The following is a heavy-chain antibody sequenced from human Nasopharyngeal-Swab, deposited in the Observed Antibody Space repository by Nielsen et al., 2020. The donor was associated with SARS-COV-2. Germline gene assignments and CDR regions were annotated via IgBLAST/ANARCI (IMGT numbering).Heavy chain of an antibody. D-gene: IGHD6-13*01. V-gene: IGHV1-46*01. Sequence: WVRQAPGQGLEWVGVITPSGGATNYARKFQGRVTMTRDPSTSTVYSDLSSLKSEDTAVYFCAREPGGIVAPGRHFDPWGQGTLVTVSS. CDR2: ITPSGGAT. CDR3: AREPGGIVAPGRHFDP. J-gene: IGHJ5*02.